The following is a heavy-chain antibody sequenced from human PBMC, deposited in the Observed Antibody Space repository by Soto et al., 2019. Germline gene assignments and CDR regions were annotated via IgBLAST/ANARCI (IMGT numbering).Heavy chain of an antibody. CDR2: IKQDGSEK. V-gene: IGHV3-7*01. Sequence: PGGSLRLSCAASGFTFSNYAMSWVRQAPGKGLEWVANIKQDGSEKYYVDSVKGRFTISRDNAKNSLYLQMNSLRAEDTAVYYCATENSGRFDYWGQGTLVTVSS. J-gene: IGHJ4*02. D-gene: IGHD6-6*01. CDR3: ATENSGRFDY. CDR1: GFTFSNYA.